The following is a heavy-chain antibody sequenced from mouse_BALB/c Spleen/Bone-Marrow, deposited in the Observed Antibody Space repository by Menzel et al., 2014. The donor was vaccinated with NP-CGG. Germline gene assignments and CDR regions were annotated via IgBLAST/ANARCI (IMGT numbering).Heavy chain of an antibody. Sequence: QVQLQQSGAELVMPGASVKMSCKASGYTFTGYWMHWVKRRPGQGLEWIGAIDTSDSYTSYNQKFKGKATLTVDESSSTAYMQLSSLTSEDSAVYYCARSDYRYDPFAYWGQGTLVTVSA. V-gene: IGHV1-69*01. CDR1: GYTFTGYW. D-gene: IGHD2-14*01. CDR2: IDTSDSYT. CDR3: ARSDYRYDPFAY. J-gene: IGHJ3*01.